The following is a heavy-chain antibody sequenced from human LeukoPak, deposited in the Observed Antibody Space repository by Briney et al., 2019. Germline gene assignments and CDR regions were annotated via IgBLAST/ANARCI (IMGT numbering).Heavy chain of an antibody. CDR2: INHSGST. V-gene: IGHV4-34*01. CDR3: ARASWTDWFDP. D-gene: IGHD3/OR15-3a*01. CDR1: GGSFSGYY. J-gene: IGHJ5*02. Sequence: SETLSLTCAVYGGSFSGYYWSWIRQPPGKGLEWIREINHSGSTNYNPSLKSRVTISVDTSKNQFSLKLSSVTAADTAVYYCARASWTDWFDPWGQGTLVTVSS.